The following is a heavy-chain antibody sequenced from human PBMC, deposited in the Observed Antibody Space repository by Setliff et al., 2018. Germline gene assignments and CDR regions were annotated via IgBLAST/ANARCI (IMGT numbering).Heavy chain of an antibody. Sequence: SVKVSCKASVGTFSSNGISWGRQAPGQGLEWMGGSNPSFGTTTYAQKFQGRVTMTRDTSTSTAYMELSSLTSDDTAAYYCAREGVDTRSSTDYRYYMDVWGKGTTVTSP. J-gene: IGHJ6*03. CDR3: AREGVDTRSSTDYRYYMDV. CDR2: SNPSFGTT. CDR1: VGTFSSNG. D-gene: IGHD5-18*01. V-gene: IGHV1-69*05.